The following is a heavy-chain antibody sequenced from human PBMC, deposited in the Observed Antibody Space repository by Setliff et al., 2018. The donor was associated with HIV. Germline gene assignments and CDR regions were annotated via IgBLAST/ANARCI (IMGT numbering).Heavy chain of an antibody. CDR3: ARRGAYGYDYFDY. J-gene: IGHJ4*02. CDR1: GYSISSGYY. V-gene: IGHV4-38-2*01. D-gene: IGHD5-12*01. Sequence: PSETLSLTCAVSGYSISSGYYWGWIRQPPGKGLEWIGSIFHSAATNYNPSLKSRVTISIDTSKNQFSLKLTSVTAADTAVYYCARRGAYGYDYFDYWGQGTLVTVSS. CDR2: IFHSAAT.